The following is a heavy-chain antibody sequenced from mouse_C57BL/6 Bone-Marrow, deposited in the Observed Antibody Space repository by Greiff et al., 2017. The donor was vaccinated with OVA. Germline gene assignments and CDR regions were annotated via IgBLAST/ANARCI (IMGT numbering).Heavy chain of an antibody. CDR2: IDPSDSYT. J-gene: IGHJ3*01. V-gene: IGHV1-50*01. Sequence: VQLQQPGAELVKPGASVKLSCKASGYTFTSYWMQWVKQRPGQGLAWIGEIDPSDSYTNYNQKFKGKATLTVDTSSSTAYMQLSSLTSEDSAVYYCARSYPGAYWGQGTLVTVSA. D-gene: IGHD2-12*01. CDR3: ARSYPGAY. CDR1: GYTFTSYW.